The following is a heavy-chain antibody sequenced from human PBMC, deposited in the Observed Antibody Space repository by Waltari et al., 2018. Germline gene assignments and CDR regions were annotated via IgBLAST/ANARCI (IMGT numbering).Heavy chain of an antibody. V-gene: IGHV3-48*02. CDR2: ISKTSGTI. J-gene: IGHJ4*02. CDR1: GFIFSNHN. D-gene: IGHD6-13*01. Sequence: EVQLVESGGGVVQSGGSLRVSCAASGFIFSNHNMNWVRQAPGKGLEWISYISKTSGTIFYAESVKGRFTISRDNAKNSLYLQMSSLRDDDTAFYYCAREPATVAAAVDYWGQGTLVTVSS. CDR3: AREPATVAAAVDY.